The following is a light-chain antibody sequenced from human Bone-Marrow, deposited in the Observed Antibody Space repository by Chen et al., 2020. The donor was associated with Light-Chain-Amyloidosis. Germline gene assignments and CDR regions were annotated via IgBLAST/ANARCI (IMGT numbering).Light chain of an antibody. J-gene: IGKJ1*01. V-gene: IGKV1-5*03. CDR2: RAS. CDR3: QQYNTDFRT. Sequence: DIKMTHTPSTLSASLGDSVTIPCRASQSISIYLTWYQQKPGTAPNLLIYRASNLQTGVPSRFSGSGSGTEFTLTISSLQPDDFATYYCQQYNTDFRTFGQGTKVEIK. CDR1: QSISIY.